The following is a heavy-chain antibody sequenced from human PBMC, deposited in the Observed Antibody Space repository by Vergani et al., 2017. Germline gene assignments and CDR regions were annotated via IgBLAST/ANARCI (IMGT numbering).Heavy chain of an antibody. J-gene: IGHJ4*02. Sequence: QVQLQESGPGLVKPSQTLSLTCTVSGGSTSSGDYYWSWIRQPPGKGLEWIGYIYYSGSNNYNPSLKGRVTISVDPSKNQFSLKLSSVTAADTAVYYCARDCSDYLIDDWGQGTLVTVSS. D-gene: IGHD3-16*01. CDR2: IYYSGSN. CDR1: GGSTSSGDYY. V-gene: IGHV4-30-4*01. CDR3: ARDCSDYLIDD.